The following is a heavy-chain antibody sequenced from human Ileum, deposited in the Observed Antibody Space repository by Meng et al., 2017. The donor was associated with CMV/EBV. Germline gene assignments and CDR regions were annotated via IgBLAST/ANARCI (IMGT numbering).Heavy chain of an antibody. V-gene: IGHV4-34*02. Sequence: QGQLQQWGAGLFKPSETLSLTCAVYGGSFSGYYWSWIRQPPGKGLEWIAEVSHSGVTNYNPSLKSRVTISIDTSKNQFSLHLSSVTAADTAVYYCAREPPFVPADSWGQGTLVTVSS. CDR3: AREPPFVPADS. J-gene: IGHJ4*02. CDR1: GGSFSGYY. D-gene: IGHD2-21*01. CDR2: VSHSGVT.